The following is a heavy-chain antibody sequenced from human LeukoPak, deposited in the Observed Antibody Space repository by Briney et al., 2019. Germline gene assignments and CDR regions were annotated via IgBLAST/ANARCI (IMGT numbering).Heavy chain of an antibody. CDR3: ARARYYYYYYMDV. V-gene: IGHV4-4*07. CDR2: IYTSGST. Sequence: SPSETLSLTCTVSGGSITIYYWSWIRQPAGKGLEWIGRIYTSGSTNYNPSLKSRVTMSVDTSKNQFSLKLSSVTAADTAVYYCARARYYYYYYMDVWGKGTTVTVSS. J-gene: IGHJ6*03. D-gene: IGHD1-14*01. CDR1: GGSITIYY.